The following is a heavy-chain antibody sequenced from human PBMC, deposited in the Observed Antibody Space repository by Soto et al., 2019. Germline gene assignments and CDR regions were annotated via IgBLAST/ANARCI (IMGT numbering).Heavy chain of an antibody. V-gene: IGHV1-3*01. CDR1: GYTFTSYA. J-gene: IGHJ2*01. CDR2: INAGNGNT. D-gene: IGHD3-3*01. Sequence: ASVKVSCKASGYTFTSYAMHWVRQAPGQRLEWMGWINAGNGNTKYAQKLQGRVTITTDTSASTAYMELRSLRSDDTAVYYCARDPYVGTIFGVVIKGDWYFDLWGRGTLVTVSS. CDR3: ARDPYVGTIFGVVIKGDWYFDL.